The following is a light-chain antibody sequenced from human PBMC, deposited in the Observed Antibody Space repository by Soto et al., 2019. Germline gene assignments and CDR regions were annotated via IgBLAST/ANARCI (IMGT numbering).Light chain of an antibody. Sequence: QSALTQPASVSGSPGQSITISCTGTSSDVGDYNYVSWYQQHPGKAPKLMIFDVSNRPSGVSNRFSGSKSGNTASLTISGLQAEDEAEYYCSSYTSSSTSVFGTGTQLTVL. J-gene: IGLJ1*01. V-gene: IGLV2-14*01. CDR3: SSYTSSSTSV. CDR1: SSDVGDYNY. CDR2: DVS.